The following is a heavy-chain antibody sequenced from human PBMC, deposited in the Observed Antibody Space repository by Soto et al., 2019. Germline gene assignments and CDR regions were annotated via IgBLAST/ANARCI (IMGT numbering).Heavy chain of an antibody. CDR3: ARTVVVVSAAKNNYYYGMDV. CDR1: GGSFSGYY. Sequence: SETLSLTCAVYGGSFSGYYWIWIRQPPGKGLEWIGEINHSGSTNYNPSLKSRVTISIDTSKNQFSLKLSSVTAADTAVYYCARTVVVVSAAKNNYYYGMDVWGQGTTVTVSS. D-gene: IGHD2-2*01. CDR2: INHSGST. V-gene: IGHV4-34*01. J-gene: IGHJ6*02.